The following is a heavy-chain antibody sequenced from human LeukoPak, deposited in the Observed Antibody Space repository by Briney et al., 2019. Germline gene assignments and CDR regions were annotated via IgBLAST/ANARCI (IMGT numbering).Heavy chain of an antibody. CDR3: ARDPSPLRYFDWLLSPYFDY. V-gene: IGHV3-30*03. Sequence: PGRSLRLSCAASGFTFSSYGMHWVRQAPGKGLEWVAVISYDGSNKYYADSVKGRFTISRDNSKNTLYLQMNSLRAEDTAVYYCARDPSPLRYFDWLLSPYFDYWGQGTLVTVSS. D-gene: IGHD3-9*01. J-gene: IGHJ4*02. CDR1: GFTFSSYG. CDR2: ISYDGSNK.